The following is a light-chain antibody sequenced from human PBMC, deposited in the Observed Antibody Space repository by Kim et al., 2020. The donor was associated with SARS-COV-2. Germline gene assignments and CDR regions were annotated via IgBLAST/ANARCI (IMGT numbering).Light chain of an antibody. J-gene: IGLJ3*02. Sequence: QTVRTTSQGDHIRNSNPSHDQHKPEPAPVTFICVYNVRPSGLPDLFSGSRSGHTSSLTITGGQAEDEADYYCVSRDSSGNPSVFGGGTQLPVL. V-gene: IGLV3-19*01. CDR1: HIRNSN. CDR2: VYN. CDR3: VSRDSSGNPSV.